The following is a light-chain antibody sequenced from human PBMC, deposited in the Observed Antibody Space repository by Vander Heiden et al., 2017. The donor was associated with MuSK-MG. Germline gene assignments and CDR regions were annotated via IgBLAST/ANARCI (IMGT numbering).Light chain of an antibody. CDR2: AAS. CDR3: QQSDSTPRT. V-gene: IGKV1-39*01. J-gene: IGKJ1*01. Sequence: DIQMTQSPSSLSASVGDRVTITCRASQSISSYLNWYQQKPGKAPKLLIYAASTLQSGVPSRFSGSGSGTGFTLTSSRLQPEDFATYFCQQSDSTPRTFGQGTKVEIK. CDR1: QSISSY.